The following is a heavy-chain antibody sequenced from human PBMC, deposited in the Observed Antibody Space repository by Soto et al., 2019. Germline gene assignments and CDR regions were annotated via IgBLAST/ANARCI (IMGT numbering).Heavy chain of an antibody. CDR1: GFTFSSYG. CDR3: ARDYDSSGLDY. J-gene: IGHJ4*02. V-gene: IGHV3-33*01. CDR2: IWYDGSNK. Sequence: GGSLRLSCAASGFTFSSYGMHWVRQAPGKGLEWVAIIWYDGSNKYYADSVKGRFTIARDNSKNTLYLQMNSLRAEDTAVYYCARDYDSSGLDYWGQGALVTVSS. D-gene: IGHD3-22*01.